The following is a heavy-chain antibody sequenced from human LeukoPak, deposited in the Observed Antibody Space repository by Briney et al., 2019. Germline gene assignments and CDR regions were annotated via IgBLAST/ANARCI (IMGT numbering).Heavy chain of an antibody. CDR1: GGSFSGYY. Sequence: SETLSLTCAVYGGSFSGYYWSWIRQPPGKGLEWIGEINHSGSTNYNPSLKSRVTISVDTSKNQFSLKLSSVTAADTAVYYCARLSGSYGGALDYWGQGTLVTVSS. J-gene: IGHJ4*02. CDR2: INHSGST. D-gene: IGHD1-26*01. CDR3: ARLSGSYGGALDY. V-gene: IGHV4-34*01.